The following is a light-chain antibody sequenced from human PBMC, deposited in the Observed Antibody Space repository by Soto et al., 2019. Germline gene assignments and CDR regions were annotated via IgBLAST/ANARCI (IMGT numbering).Light chain of an antibody. Sequence: EILLTQSPGTLSLSPGERATLSCRASQSVRNNLLAWYQQIPGQAPRLLIYGASNRATGIPDRFSGSGSGTDFTRTISRLEPEDFAVYSCQQYTGLPVTFGEVARLDIK. CDR3: QQYTGLPVT. J-gene: IGKJ5*01. CDR2: GAS. V-gene: IGKV3-20*01. CDR1: QSVRNNL.